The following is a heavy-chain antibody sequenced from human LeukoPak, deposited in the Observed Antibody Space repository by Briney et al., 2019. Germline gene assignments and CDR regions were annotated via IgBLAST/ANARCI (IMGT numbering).Heavy chain of an antibody. V-gene: IGHV4-39*07. CDR2: IYYSGST. CDR1: GGSISSSSYY. J-gene: IGHJ3*02. CDR3: ARDSTRGSYRPIDAFDI. Sequence: SETLSLTCTVSGGSISSSSYYWGWIRQPPGKGLEWIGSIYYSGSTYYNPSLKSRVTISVDTSKNQFSLKLSSVTAADTAVYYCARDSTRGSYRPIDAFDIWGQGTMVTVSS. D-gene: IGHD3-16*02.